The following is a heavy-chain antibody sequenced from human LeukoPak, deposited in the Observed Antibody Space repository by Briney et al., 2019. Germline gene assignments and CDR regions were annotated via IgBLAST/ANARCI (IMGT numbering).Heavy chain of an antibody. CDR3: ARDEGIAAQFDF. CDR1: HDSFTSYY. CDR2: IYSSGNT. Sequence: SETLSLTCSVFHDSFTSYYWNWIRQPPGKGLEWLGYIYSSGNTDYNPALKSRVTMSMDTSRNQFSLKLRSVTAADTAIYYCARDEGIAAQFDFWGQGMLVTVSS. V-gene: IGHV4-59*01. D-gene: IGHD6-6*01. J-gene: IGHJ4*02.